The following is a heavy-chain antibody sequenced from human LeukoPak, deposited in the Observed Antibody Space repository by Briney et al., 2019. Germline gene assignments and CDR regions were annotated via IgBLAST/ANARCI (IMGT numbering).Heavy chain of an antibody. D-gene: IGHD3-10*01. Sequence: SETLSLTCTVPRGSLSSYYWSWIRQPPGQGLEWIGYIYDSGSTNYKPSLKSRVTISVDTSKNPLSLKLRSVTAADTAVDYCARGEITMVRGVPSLGYWGQGTLVTVSS. J-gene: IGHJ4*02. CDR3: ARGEITMVRGVPSLGY. CDR1: RGSLSSYY. V-gene: IGHV4-59*01. CDR2: IYDSGST.